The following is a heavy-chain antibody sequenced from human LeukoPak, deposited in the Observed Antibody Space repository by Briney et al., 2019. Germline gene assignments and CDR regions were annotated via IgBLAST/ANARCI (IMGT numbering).Heavy chain of an antibody. D-gene: IGHD3-16*01. J-gene: IGHJ5*02. Sequence: ASETLSLTCTVYGGSFSGYYWTWLRQPPGKGLQRIGEIHQSGRNNSNPSLKSRVTISVDTSKNHFSLTLTSVTAADTAVYYCAGFIWGIGFDPWGQGTLVTVSS. CDR1: GGSFSGYY. V-gene: IGHV4-34*01. CDR3: AGFIWGIGFDP. CDR2: IHQSGRN.